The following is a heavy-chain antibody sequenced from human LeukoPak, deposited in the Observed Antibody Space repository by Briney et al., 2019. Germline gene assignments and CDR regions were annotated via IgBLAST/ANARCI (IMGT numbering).Heavy chain of an antibody. CDR3: ARGQSGYSDAFDI. J-gene: IGHJ3*02. Sequence: GGSLRLSCAASGFTVSSNYMSWVRQAPGKGLEWVSVIYSGGSTYYADSVKGRFTISRHNSKNTLYLQMNSLGAEDTAVYYCARGQSGYSDAFDIWGQGTMVTVSS. CDR2: IYSGGST. D-gene: IGHD3-22*01. V-gene: IGHV3-53*04. CDR1: GFTVSSNY.